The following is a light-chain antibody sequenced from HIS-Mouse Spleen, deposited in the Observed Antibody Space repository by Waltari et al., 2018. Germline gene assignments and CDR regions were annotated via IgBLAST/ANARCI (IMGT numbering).Light chain of an antibody. CDR3: CSYAGSPWV. Sequence: QSALTQPASVSGSPGQSITISCPGTSSDVGRYNLVSWYQQHPGKAPKLMICEGSKRPSGVSNRFSGSKSGNSASLTISGLQAEDEADYYCCSYAGSPWVFGGGTKLTVL. CDR2: EGS. J-gene: IGLJ3*02. V-gene: IGLV2-23*01. CDR1: SSDVGRYNL.